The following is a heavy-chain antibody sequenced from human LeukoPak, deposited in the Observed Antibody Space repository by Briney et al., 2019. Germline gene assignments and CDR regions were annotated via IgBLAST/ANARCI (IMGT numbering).Heavy chain of an antibody. D-gene: IGHD6-13*01. CDR2: IIPIFGTA. CDR1: GGTFSSYA. V-gene: IGHV1-69*05. J-gene: IGHJ6*03. CDR3: ATAAAQYYYYYYMDV. Sequence: SVKVSCKASGGTFSSYAISWVRQAPGQGLEWMGRIIPIFGTANYAQKFQGRVTITTDESTSTAYMELSSLRSEDTAVYYCATAAAQYYYYYYMDVWGKGTTVTVSS.